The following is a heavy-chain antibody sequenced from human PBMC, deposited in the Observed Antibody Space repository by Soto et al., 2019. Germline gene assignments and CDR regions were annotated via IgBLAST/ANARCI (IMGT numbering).Heavy chain of an antibody. D-gene: IGHD2-15*01. Sequence: GGSLRLSCTVSAVSEFTFSDQYMDWVRQAPGKGLEWVGRSRNRVNNFSTAYAASVQGRFTISRDESKNTVYLQMHSLKTDDTAVYYCSRVDPSAKSHDYWGHGTVVTVSS. V-gene: IGHV3-72*01. CDR1: EFTFSDQY. CDR2: SRNRVNNFST. J-gene: IGHJ4*01. CDR3: SRVDPSAKSHDY.